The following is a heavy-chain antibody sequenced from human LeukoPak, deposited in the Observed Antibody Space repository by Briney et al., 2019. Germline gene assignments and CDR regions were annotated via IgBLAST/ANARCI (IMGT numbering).Heavy chain of an antibody. Sequence: SATVSCKASGYTFTGYYIHWLRQAPGQGLASMGLINPNSGCTNYAQKCQGRVTMTRDTSISTAYMELSSLTSDDTAVYYCARDLEGYHYGSGNYPQWGQGTLIPVSS. CDR2: INPNSGCT. D-gene: IGHD3-10*01. CDR3: ARDLEGYHYGSGNYPQ. CDR1: GYTFTGYY. V-gene: IGHV1-2*06. J-gene: IGHJ4*02.